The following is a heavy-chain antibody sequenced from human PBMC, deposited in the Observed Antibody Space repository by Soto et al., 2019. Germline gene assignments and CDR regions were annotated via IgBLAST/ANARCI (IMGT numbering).Heavy chain of an antibody. Sequence: GGSLRLSCAASGFTFSDYYMSCIRPAPGKGLEWVSYISSSGSTIYYTDSVKGRFTISRDNAKNSLYLQVNSLRAADPAVYYCARDMSHDFWGGDYSVTLPQPLDYWGQGTLVTVSS. CDR3: ARDMSHDFWGGDYSVTLPQPLDY. J-gene: IGHJ4*02. D-gene: IGHD3-3*01. CDR2: ISSSGSTI. V-gene: IGHV3-11*01. CDR1: GFTFSDYY.